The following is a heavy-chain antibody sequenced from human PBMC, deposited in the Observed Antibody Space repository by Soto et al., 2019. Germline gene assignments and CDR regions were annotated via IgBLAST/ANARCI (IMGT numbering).Heavy chain of an antibody. V-gene: IGHV4-34*01. CDR1: GGSFSGHF. Sequence: PXETLSGSGSVHGGSFSGHFWSWIRHPPGKGLEWIGEINHSGGTNYNPSLKSRVTISVDTSRNQFSLKVNSVTAADTAVYHCARGSAGRGYYYSGMDFWRQGTTVTVSS. CDR3: ARGSAGRGYYYSGMDF. J-gene: IGHJ6*01. CDR2: INHSGGT.